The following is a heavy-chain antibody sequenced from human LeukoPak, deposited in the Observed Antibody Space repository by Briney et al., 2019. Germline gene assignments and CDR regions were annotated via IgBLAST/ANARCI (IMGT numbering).Heavy chain of an antibody. CDR2: ISSGGGSA. CDR3: ASRLPAGLGVDY. Sequence: PGGSLRLSCAASGFTFNNYAMSWVRQAPGKGLEWASAISSGGGSAYYADSVKGRFTISRDNSKNTLYLQMNSLTAEDTAVYYCASRLPAGLGVDYWGQGNLVTVSS. CDR1: GFTFNNYA. D-gene: IGHD2-2*01. V-gene: IGHV3-23*01. J-gene: IGHJ4*02.